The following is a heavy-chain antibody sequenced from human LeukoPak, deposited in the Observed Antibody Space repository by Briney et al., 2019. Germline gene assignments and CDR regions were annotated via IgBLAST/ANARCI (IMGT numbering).Heavy chain of an antibody. J-gene: IGHJ3*02. CDR2: IYYSGST. V-gene: IGHV4-59*01. CDR3: ASHMTTAAFDI. CDR1: GGSISSYY. Sequence: PSETLSLTCTVSGGSISSYYWSWVRQPPGKGLEWIGYIYYSGSTNYNPSLKSRVTISVDTSKNQFSLKLSSVTAADTAVYYCASHMTTAAFDIWGQGTMVTVSS. D-gene: IGHD4-17*01.